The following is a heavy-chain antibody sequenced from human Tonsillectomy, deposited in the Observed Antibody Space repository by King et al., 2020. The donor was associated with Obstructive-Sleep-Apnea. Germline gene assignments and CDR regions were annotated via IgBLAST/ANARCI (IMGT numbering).Heavy chain of an antibody. V-gene: IGHV3-30*18. CDR1: GFTFSSYG. D-gene: IGHD5-12*01. CDR2: ISNDGSNK. CDR3: AKGYRGCYYAFDI. Sequence: VQLVESGGGVVQPGRSLRLSCAASGFTFSSYGIHWVRQAPGKGLEWVAVISNDGSNKYYVDSVKGRFTISRDNSNNTLHLQMNSLRAEDTAVYYCAKGYRGCYYAFDIWGQGTMVTVSS. J-gene: IGHJ3*02.